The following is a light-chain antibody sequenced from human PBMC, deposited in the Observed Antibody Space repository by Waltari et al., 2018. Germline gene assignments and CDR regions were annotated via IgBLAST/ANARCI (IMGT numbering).Light chain of an antibody. CDR1: TNDLGSYNY. CDR3: CSYAGSYTWV. V-gene: IGLV2-11*01. CDR2: DVT. Sequence: SALTQPRSVSGSPGQSVTISCTGTTNDLGSYNYVSWYQQHPGKAPKLIIFDVTKRPPGVPDRLSGSKSGNTASLTISGLRAEDEAEYYCCSYAGSYTWVFGGGTKLTVV. J-gene: IGLJ3*02.